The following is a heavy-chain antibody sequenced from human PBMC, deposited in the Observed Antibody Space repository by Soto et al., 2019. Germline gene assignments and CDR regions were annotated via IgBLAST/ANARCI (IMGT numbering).Heavy chain of an antibody. V-gene: IGHV1-46*01. J-gene: IGHJ5*02. CDR3: AREVAAAGSEYNWFDP. CDR1: GYTFTSYY. CDR2: INPSGGST. D-gene: IGHD6-13*01. Sequence: ASVKVSCKASGYTFTSYYMHWVRQAPGQGLEWMGIINPSGGSTSYAQKFQGRVTMTRDTSTSTVCMELSSLRSEDTAVYYCAREVAAAGSEYNWFDPWGQGTLVTVSS.